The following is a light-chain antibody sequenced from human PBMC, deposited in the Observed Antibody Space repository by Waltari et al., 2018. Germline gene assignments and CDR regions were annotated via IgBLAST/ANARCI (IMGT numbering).Light chain of an antibody. CDR2: GNN. CDR1: SSNIGAGYD. Sequence: SVLTQPPSVSGAPGQRVTISCTGSSSNIGAGYDVHWYQQLPGTAPKLLIYGNNTRPSGVPDRFPGSKSATSASLAITGLQAEDEADYYCQSYDSSLSVVFGGGTKLTVL. CDR3: QSYDSSLSVV. J-gene: IGLJ3*02. V-gene: IGLV1-40*01.